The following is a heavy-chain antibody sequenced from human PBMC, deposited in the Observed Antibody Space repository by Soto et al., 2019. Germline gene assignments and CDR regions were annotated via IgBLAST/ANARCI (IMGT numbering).Heavy chain of an antibody. J-gene: IGHJ6*04. CDR1: LGTLRSYA. D-gene: IGHD3-3*01. V-gene: IGHV1-69*05. CDR3: ARDSSAGAIFASPYYYGMDV. CDR2: IIPIFGTA. Sequence: SVTVSRQASLGTLRSYAISWMRQAPGHGLEWMGGIIPIFGTANYAQKFQGRVTITRDTSATSASTVYMEVSSLRSEDTAIYYCARDSSAGAIFASPYYYGMDVWGKGTTVTVS.